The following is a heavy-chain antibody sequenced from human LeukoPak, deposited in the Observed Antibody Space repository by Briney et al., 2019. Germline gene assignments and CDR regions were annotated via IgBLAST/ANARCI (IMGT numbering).Heavy chain of an antibody. D-gene: IGHD2/OR15-2a*01. CDR2: IWYDGSNK. V-gene: IGHV3-30*02. J-gene: IGHJ4*02. Sequence: GSLRLSCAASGFTFSSYGRCCVPQAPGKGLEWVAFIWYDGSNKYYADSVKGRFTISRDNSKNTLNLQMNSLRAEDTAVYYCAKDLLRWGQGTLLPVSS. CDR1: GFTFSSYG. CDR3: AKDLLR.